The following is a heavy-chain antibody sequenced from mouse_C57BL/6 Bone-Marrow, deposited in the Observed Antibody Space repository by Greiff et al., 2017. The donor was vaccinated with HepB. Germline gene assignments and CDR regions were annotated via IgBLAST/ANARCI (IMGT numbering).Heavy chain of an antibody. CDR2: ISSGSSTI. CDR1: GFTFSDYG. V-gene: IGHV5-17*01. CDR3: ARPGSQGPFFDY. Sequence: EVKLMESGGGLVKPGGSLKLSCAASGFTFSDYGMHWVRQAPEKGLEWVAYISSGSSTIYYADTVKGRFTISRDNAKNTLFLQMTSLRSEDTAMYYCARPGSQGPFFDYWGQGTTLTVSS. J-gene: IGHJ2*01. D-gene: IGHD4-1*01.